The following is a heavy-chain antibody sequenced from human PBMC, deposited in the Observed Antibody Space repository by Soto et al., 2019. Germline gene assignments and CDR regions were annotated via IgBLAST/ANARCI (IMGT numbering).Heavy chain of an antibody. CDR3: AKDRGGYSDY. CDR1: GFMFSNHG. CDR2: ISGSGGST. V-gene: IGHV3-23*01. D-gene: IGHD3-10*01. Sequence: GGSLRLSCAASGFMFSNHGMHWVRQAPGKGLEWVSAISGSGGSTYYADSVKGRFTISRDNSKNTLYLQMNSLRAEDTAVYYCAKDRGGYSDYWGQGTLVTVSS. J-gene: IGHJ4*02.